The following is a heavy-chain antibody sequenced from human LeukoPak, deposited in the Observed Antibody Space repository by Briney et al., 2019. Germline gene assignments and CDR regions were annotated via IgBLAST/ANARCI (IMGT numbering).Heavy chain of an antibody. CDR3: ANTYYDILTGYDYGMDV. CDR2: ISAYNGNT. D-gene: IGHD3-9*01. CDR1: GYTFTSYG. Sequence: ASVKVSCNASGYTFTSYGISWVRQAPGQGPEWMGWISAYNGNTNYAQKLQGRVTMTTDTSTSTAYRELRSLRSDDTAVYYCANTYYDILTGYDYGMDVWGQGTTVTVSS. V-gene: IGHV1-18*01. J-gene: IGHJ6*02.